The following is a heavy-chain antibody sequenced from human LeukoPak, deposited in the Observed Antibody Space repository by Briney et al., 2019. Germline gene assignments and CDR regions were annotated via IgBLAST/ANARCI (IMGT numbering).Heavy chain of an antibody. CDR1: GVSISSGGYS. Sequence: SETLSLTCAVSGVSISSGGYSWSWIRQPPGKGLVWIGYIYHSGSTNYNPSLKSRVTISGDRSKNQFSLKLSSVTAADTAVYYCARVHYDAFDIWGQGTMVTVSS. V-gene: IGHV4-30-2*01. J-gene: IGHJ3*02. CDR3: ARVHYDAFDI. CDR2: IYHSGST.